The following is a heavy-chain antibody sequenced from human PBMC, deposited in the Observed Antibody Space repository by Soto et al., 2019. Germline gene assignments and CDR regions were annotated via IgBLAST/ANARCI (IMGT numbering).Heavy chain of an antibody. CDR2: ISSGSSII. Sequence: EVQLAESGGGLLQPGGSLRLSCAASGFTFSTYNINWVRQAPGKGPEWVSYISSGSSIIYYADSVKGRFTISRDNAKNSLYLQMNNLRAEDTAIYYCARGFDCSGGSCHFDYWGQGTLVTVSS. CDR3: ARGFDCSGGSCHFDY. CDR1: GFTFSTYN. V-gene: IGHV3-48*01. D-gene: IGHD2-15*01. J-gene: IGHJ4*02.